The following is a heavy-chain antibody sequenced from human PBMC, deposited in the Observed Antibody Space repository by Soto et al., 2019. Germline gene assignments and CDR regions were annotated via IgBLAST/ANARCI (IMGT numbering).Heavy chain of an antibody. D-gene: IGHD3-10*01. Sequence: QVQLVESGGGVVQPGRSLRLSCAASGFTFSSYGMHWVRQAPGKGLEWVAVIWYDGSNKYYADSVKGRFTISRDNSKNTLYVQMNSLRAEDTAVYYCARVGGSGSLYYYGMDVWGQGTTVTVSS. CDR3: ARVGGSGSLYYYGMDV. V-gene: IGHV3-33*01. CDR2: IWYDGSNK. J-gene: IGHJ6*02. CDR1: GFTFSSYG.